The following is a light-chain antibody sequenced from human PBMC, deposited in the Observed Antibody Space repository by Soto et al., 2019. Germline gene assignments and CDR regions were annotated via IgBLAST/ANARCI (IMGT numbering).Light chain of an antibody. CDR1: SSNIGAGYD. V-gene: IGLV1-40*01. CDR3: QSYDSSLRGV. CDR2: ANT. Sequence: QLVLTQPPSVSGAPGQRVTISCTGSSSNIGAGYDVHWYQQLPGTAPKLLIYANTLRPSGVPDRFSGFKSGTSASLAITGLQAEDEADYYCQSYDSSLRGVFGTGTKLTVL. J-gene: IGLJ1*01.